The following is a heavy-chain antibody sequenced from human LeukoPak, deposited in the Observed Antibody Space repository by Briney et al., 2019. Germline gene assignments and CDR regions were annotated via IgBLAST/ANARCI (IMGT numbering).Heavy chain of an antibody. CDR2: INHSGST. Sequence: SETLSLTCAVYGGSFSGYYWSWNRQPPGKGLEWIGEINHSGSTNYNPSLKSRVTISVDTSKNQFSLKLSSVTAADTAVYYCALSIAARLDAFDIWGQGTMVTVSS. CDR3: ALSIAARLDAFDI. CDR1: GGSFSGYY. V-gene: IGHV4-34*01. D-gene: IGHD6-6*01. J-gene: IGHJ3*02.